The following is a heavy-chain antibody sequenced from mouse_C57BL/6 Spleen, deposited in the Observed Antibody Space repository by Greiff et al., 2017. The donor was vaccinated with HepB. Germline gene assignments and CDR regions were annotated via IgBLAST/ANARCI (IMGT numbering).Heavy chain of an antibody. CDR2: IDPETGGT. V-gene: IGHV1-15*01. D-gene: IGHD1-1*01. CDR1: GYTFTDYE. J-gene: IGHJ2*01. Sequence: QVQLKQSGAELVRPGASVTLSCKASGYTFTDYEMHWVKQTPVHGLEWIGAIDPETGGTAYNQKFKGKAILTADKSSSTAYMELRSLTSEDSAVYYCTRPSPYYGSSHYFDYWGQGTTLTVSS. CDR3: TRPSPYYGSSHYFDY.